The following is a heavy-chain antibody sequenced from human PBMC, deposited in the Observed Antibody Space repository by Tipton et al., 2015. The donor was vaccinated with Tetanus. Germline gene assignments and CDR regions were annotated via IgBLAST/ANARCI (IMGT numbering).Heavy chain of an antibody. CDR3: AGVTAQRTELYFEH. V-gene: IGHV4-61*01. CDR2: VYYTGDT. Sequence: TLSLTCTVSGGSISSSSYYWSWIRQPPGKGLEWVGYVYYTGDTNYNPSLKSRVTISMDRSENQISLKMTSVTAADTAVYYCAGVTAQRTELYFEHWGQGTQVTVSS. D-gene: IGHD2-8*02. CDR1: GGSISSSSYY. J-gene: IGHJ1*01.